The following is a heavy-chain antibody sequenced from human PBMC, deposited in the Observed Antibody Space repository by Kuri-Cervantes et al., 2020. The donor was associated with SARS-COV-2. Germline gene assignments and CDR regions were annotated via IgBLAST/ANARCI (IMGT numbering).Heavy chain of an antibody. D-gene: IGHD6-19*01. J-gene: IGHJ4*02. CDR2: FDPEDGET. CDR1: GYTLTELS. CDR3: ARSGRRGGLVDY. Sequence: ASVKVSCKVSGYTLTELSMHWVRQAPGKGLEWMGGFDPEDGETIYAQKFQGRVTMTRNTSISTAYMELSSLRSEDTAVYYCARSGRRGGLVDYWGQGTLVTVSS. V-gene: IGHV1-24*01.